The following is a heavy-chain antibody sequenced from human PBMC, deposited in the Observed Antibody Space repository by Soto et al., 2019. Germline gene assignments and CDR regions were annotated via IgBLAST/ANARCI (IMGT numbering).Heavy chain of an antibody. D-gene: IGHD2-2*01. CDR3: ARGGGSPYHDHEFDY. CDR1: GVSTSNHY. Sequence: SETLSLTCSVSGVSTSNHYWTWIRKPPGQGPEWIGCIYYRGTTNYNASFNSRVTISVDTSKNQFSQKLTSVTTADTAVYYCARGGGSPYHDHEFDYWGQGILVTVSS. CDR2: IYYRGTT. J-gene: IGHJ4*02. V-gene: IGHV4-59*11.